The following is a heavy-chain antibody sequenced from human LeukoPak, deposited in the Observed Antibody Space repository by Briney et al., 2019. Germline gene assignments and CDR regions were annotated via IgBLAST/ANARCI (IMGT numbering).Heavy chain of an antibody. CDR2: VRGNGGAT. V-gene: IGHV3-23*01. Sequence: GGPLRLSCGASGFTFRSYAMSWVRPAPRKGLEWVSVVRGNGGATYYADSVEGRFIVSGDYSKDTVYLQMNSLRAEDTALYYCAKALGSSDYSFDCWGQGTLVTVSS. D-gene: IGHD6-25*01. J-gene: IGHJ4*02. CDR3: AKALGSSDYSFDC. CDR1: GFTFRSYA.